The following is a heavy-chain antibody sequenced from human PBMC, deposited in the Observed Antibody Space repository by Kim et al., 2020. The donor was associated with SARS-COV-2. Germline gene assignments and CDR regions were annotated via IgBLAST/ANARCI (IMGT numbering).Heavy chain of an antibody. CDR3: ARSRDVGGTNFDY. CDR1: GYTFDIYG. CDR2: INPYNGDT. Sequence: ASVKVSCKTSGYTFDIYGITWVRQAPGQGLEWMAWINPYNGDTNYAPKVQDRVSLIMDTSTSTVNMELKGLRSDDTAVYFCARSRDVGGTNFDYWGQGTLVTVPS. J-gene: IGHJ4*02. V-gene: IGHV1-18*01. D-gene: IGHD3-10*01.